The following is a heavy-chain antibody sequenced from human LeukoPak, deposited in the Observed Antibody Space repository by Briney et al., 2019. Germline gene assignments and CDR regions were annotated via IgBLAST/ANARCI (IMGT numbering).Heavy chain of an antibody. V-gene: IGHV4-59*08. J-gene: IGHJ4*02. CDR2: IYYSGST. Sequence: SETLSLTCTVSGGSISSYYWSWIRQPPGKGLEWIGYIYYSGSTNYNPSLESRVTISVDTSKNQFSLKLSSVTAADTAVYYCARHADVHIDYWGQGTLVTVSS. CDR3: ARHADVHIDY. D-gene: IGHD1-1*01. CDR1: GGSISSYY.